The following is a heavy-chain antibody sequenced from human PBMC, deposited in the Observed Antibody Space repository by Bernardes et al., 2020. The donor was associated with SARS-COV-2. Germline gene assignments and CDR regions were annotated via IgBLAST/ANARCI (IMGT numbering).Heavy chain of an antibody. J-gene: IGHJ6*02. CDR2: ISAYNGNT. Sequence: VKVSCKASGYTFTSYGISWVRQAPGQGLEWMGWISAYNGNTNYAQKLQGRVTMTTDTSTSTAYMELRSLRSDDTAVYYCARDEEVTTYYYYYGMDVWGQGTTVTVSS. CDR3: ARDEEVTTYYYYYGMDV. D-gene: IGHD4-17*01. CDR1: GYTFTSYG. V-gene: IGHV1-18*01.